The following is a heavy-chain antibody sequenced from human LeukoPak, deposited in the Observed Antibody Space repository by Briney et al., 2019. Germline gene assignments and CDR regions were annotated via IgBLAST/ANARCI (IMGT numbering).Heavy chain of an antibody. CDR3: ARGNYDILTGFDY. Sequence: PSETLSLTCAVYGGSFSGYYWSWIRQPPGKGLEWIGEINHSGSTNYNPSLKGRVTISVDTSKNQFSLKLSSVTAADTAVYYCARGNYDILTGFDYWGQGTLVTVSS. V-gene: IGHV4-34*01. CDR1: GGSFSGYY. D-gene: IGHD3-9*01. CDR2: INHSGST. J-gene: IGHJ4*02.